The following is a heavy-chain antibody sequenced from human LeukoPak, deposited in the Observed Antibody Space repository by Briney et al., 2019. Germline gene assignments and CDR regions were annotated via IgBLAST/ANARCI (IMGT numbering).Heavy chain of an antibody. CDR3: ARGELLVVVAATVWFDP. V-gene: IGHV1-2*02. Sequence: RASVKVSCKASGYTFTGYYMHWVRQAPGQGLEWMGWINPNSGGTNYAQKFQGRVTMTRDTSISTAYMELSRLRSDDTAVYYCARGELLVVVAATVWFDPWGQGTLVTVSS. J-gene: IGHJ5*02. D-gene: IGHD2-15*01. CDR2: INPNSGGT. CDR1: GYTFTGYY.